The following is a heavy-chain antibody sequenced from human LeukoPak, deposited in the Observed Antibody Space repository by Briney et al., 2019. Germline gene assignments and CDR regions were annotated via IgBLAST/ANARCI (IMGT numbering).Heavy chain of an antibody. CDR1: GFTFSSYW. V-gene: IGHV3-23*01. Sequence: GGSLRLSCAASGFTFSSYWMHWVRQAPGKGLEWVSAISGSGGSTYYADSVKGRFTISRDNSKNTLYLQMNSLRAEDTAVYYCAKMPQYCSSTSCYVGSFDYWGQGTLVTVSS. CDR2: ISGSGGST. CDR3: AKMPQYCSSTSCYVGSFDY. J-gene: IGHJ4*02. D-gene: IGHD2-2*01.